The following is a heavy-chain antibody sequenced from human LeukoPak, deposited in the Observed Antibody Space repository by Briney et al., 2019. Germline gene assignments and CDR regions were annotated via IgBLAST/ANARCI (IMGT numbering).Heavy chain of an antibody. Sequence: GGSLRLSCAASGFTFTNAWMNWVRQAPGKGLEWVSLISGSGGTTYYADSVKGRFTISRDNSKNTLYLQMSSLRAEDTAVYYCAKRYCSSSSCSLFDYWGQGTLVTVSS. V-gene: IGHV3-23*01. CDR3: AKRYCSSSSCSLFDY. J-gene: IGHJ4*02. D-gene: IGHD2-2*01. CDR1: GFTFTNAW. CDR2: ISGSGGTT.